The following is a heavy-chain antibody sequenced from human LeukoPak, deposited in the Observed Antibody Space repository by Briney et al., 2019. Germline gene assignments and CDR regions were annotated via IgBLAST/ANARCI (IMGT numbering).Heavy chain of an antibody. J-gene: IGHJ5*02. CDR2: MNPNSGNT. V-gene: IGHV1-8*01. CDR3: ARGYYDSSGYYQNWFDP. CDR1: GYTFTGYD. D-gene: IGHD3-22*01. Sequence: ASVKVSCKASGYTFTGYDINWVRQATGQGLEWMGWMNPNSGNTGHAQKFQGRVTMTRNTSISTAYMELSSLRSEDTAVYYCARGYYDSSGYYQNWFDPWGQGTLVTVSS.